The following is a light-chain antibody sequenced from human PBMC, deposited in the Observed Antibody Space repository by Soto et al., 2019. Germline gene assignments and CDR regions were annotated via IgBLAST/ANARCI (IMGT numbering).Light chain of an antibody. CDR3: CSYTTSNTRQIV. V-gene: IGLV2-14*03. CDR1: SSDVGGYNY. J-gene: IGLJ1*01. CDR2: DVS. Sequence: QSALTQPASVSGSPGQSITISCTGTSSDVGGYNYVSWYQQHPGKAPKFMIYDVSSRPSGVSNRFSGSKSGNTASLTISGLQAEDEADYYGCSYTTSNTRQIVFGTRTKVTVL.